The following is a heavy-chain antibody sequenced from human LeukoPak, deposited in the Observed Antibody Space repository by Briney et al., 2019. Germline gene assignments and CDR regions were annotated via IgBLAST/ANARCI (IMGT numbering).Heavy chain of an antibody. Sequence: SQTLSLTCAISGASVSSNSAAWNWIRQSPSRGLEWLGRTYYRSKWYNDYAVSVKSRITINPDTSKNQFSLQLNSVTPEDTAVYYCARGDCSGGSCYSRYFQHWGQGTLVTVSS. D-gene: IGHD2-15*01. J-gene: IGHJ1*01. CDR1: GASVSSNSAA. V-gene: IGHV6-1*01. CDR3: ARGDCSGGSCYSRYFQH. CDR2: TYYRSKWYN.